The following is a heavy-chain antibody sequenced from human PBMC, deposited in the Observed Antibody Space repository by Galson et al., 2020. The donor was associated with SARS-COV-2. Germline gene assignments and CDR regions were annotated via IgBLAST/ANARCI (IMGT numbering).Heavy chain of an antibody. CDR3: ARESRWDLYFDH. V-gene: IGHV4-61*02. CDR1: GDSISSGSFY. D-gene: IGHD1-26*01. CDR2: IHTSGNS. J-gene: IGHJ4*02. Sequence: SETLSLTCAVSGDSISSGSFYWSWIRQPAGKGLEWIGRIHTSGNSNYNPSLKSRVTISVDTSKNQFSLKLSSVTAADTAVYYCARESRWDLYFDHWGQGTLVTVSS.